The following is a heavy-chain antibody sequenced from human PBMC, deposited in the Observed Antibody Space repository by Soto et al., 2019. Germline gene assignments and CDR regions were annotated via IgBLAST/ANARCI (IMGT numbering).Heavy chain of an antibody. Sequence: EVQLVESGGGLVQPGGSLRLSCAASGFTFSNYDMNWVRQAPGKGLEWVSYISSDSSTLYYADSVKGRFTISRDYAKNSLYLQMNSLRAEDTAVYYCARERYCSSTSCYFFDYWGLGTLVTVSS. J-gene: IGHJ4*02. CDR1: GFTFSNYD. V-gene: IGHV3-48*01. CDR2: ISSDSSTL. CDR3: ARERYCSSTSCYFFDY. D-gene: IGHD2-2*01.